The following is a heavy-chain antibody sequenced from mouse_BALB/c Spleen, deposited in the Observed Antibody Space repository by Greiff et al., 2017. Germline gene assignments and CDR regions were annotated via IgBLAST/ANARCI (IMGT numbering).Heavy chain of an antibody. V-gene: IGHV2-6-7*01. CDR2: IWGDGST. CDR3: AREDGYYDYAMDY. Sequence: VQLQQSGPGLVAPSQSLSITCTVSGFSLTGYGVNWVRQPPGKGLEWLGMIWGDGSTDYNSALKSRLSISKDNSKSQVFLKMNSLQTDDTARYYCAREDGYYDYAMDYWGQGTSVTVSS. D-gene: IGHD2-3*01. J-gene: IGHJ4*01. CDR1: GFSLTGYG.